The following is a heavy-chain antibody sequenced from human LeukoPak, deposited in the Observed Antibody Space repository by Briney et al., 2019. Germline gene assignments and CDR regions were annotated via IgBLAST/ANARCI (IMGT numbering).Heavy chain of an antibody. Sequence: GGSLRLSCAASGFTFSSYAMHWVRQGPGMGLEWVAIISYDGRNKHYADSVKGRFTISRDHSKNTQYLQMNSLRAEDTAVYYCSGGSPHRHYYYMDVWGKGTTVTVSS. CDR3: SGGSPHRHYYYMDV. V-gene: IGHV3-30*04. J-gene: IGHJ6*03. CDR1: GFTFSSYA. D-gene: IGHD2-15*01. CDR2: ISYDGRNK.